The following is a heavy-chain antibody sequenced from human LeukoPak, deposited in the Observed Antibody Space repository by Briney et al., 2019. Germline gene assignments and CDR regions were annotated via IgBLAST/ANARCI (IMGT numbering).Heavy chain of an antibody. CDR2: INSDGSST. D-gene: IGHD3-10*01. V-gene: IGHV3-74*01. CDR3: AREAGWFGDPSPYYYYYYYYMDV. J-gene: IGHJ6*03. Sequence: PGGSLRLSCAASGFTFSSYWMHWVRQVPGKGLVWVSRINSDGSSTSYADSVKGRFTISRDNAKNTLYLQMNSLRADDTAVYYCAREAGWFGDPSPYYYYYYYYMDVWGKGTTVTVSS. CDR1: GFTFSSYW.